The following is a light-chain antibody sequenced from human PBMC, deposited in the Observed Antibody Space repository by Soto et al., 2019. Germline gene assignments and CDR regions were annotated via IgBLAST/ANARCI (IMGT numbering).Light chain of an antibody. CDR2: GAS. Sequence: EIVLTQSPGTLSLSPGERATLSCRASQSVSNNYLAWYQQKPGQAPRLLIYGASNRATGIPVRFSGSGSGTDFTLTISRLEPEDFAVYYCQQYGSSGTFGQGTKVDI. CDR1: QSVSNNY. J-gene: IGKJ1*01. CDR3: QQYGSSGT. V-gene: IGKV3-20*01.